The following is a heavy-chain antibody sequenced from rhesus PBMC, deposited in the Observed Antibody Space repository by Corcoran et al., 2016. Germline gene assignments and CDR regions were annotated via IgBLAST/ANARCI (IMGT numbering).Heavy chain of an antibody. V-gene: IGHV4-169*01. D-gene: IGHD6-25*01. CDR2: IYGSGSST. CDR1: GGSISSSY. Sequence: QLQLQESGPGLVKPSETLSVTCAVSGGSISSSYWSWIRQAPGKGLEWIGYIYGSGSSTNYNPSLKSRVTLSVDTSKNQLSLKLSSVTTADTAVYYCARGNSGSWNVFGCWGQGVLVTVSS. J-gene: IGHJ4*01. CDR3: ARGNSGSWNVFGC.